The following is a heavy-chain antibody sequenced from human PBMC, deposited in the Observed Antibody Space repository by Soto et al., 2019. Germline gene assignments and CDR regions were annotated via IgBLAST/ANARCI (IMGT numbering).Heavy chain of an antibody. CDR1: GYTFTDYY. Sequence: QVQLVQSGAEVKKPGDSVKVSCKTSGYTFTDYYMHWVRQAPGQGLEYMGGINPKSGGPNNVQKFQGRVTVTRDTSTSTVYMEVSRLTSDDTAVYYCASEDCRSSSCLKGFDYWGQGTLLIVSS. D-gene: IGHD2-15*01. V-gene: IGHV1-2*02. CDR2: INPKSGGP. CDR3: ASEDCRSSSCLKGFDY. J-gene: IGHJ4*02.